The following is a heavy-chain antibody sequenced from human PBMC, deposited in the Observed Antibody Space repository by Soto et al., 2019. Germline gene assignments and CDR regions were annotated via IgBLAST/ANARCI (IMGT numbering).Heavy chain of an antibody. CDR3: ARDLWGYCGTDCYPLDV. J-gene: IGHJ6*02. CDR2: IYYRGST. V-gene: IGHV4-59*11. CDR1: GGSISSHY. D-gene: IGHD2-21*02. Sequence: SETLSLTCTVSGGSISSHYWSWIRQPPGKGQEWIGDIYYRGSTNYNPSLKSRVTISVDTSKNQFSLKLNSVTAADTAVYYCARDLWGYCGTDCYPLDVWGQGTTVTVSS.